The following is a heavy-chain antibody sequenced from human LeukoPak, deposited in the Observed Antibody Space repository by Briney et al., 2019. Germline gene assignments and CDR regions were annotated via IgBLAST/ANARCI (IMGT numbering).Heavy chain of an antibody. V-gene: IGHV1-8*01. CDR1: GYTFTNND. D-gene: IGHD6-19*01. J-gene: IGHJ4*02. Sequence: ASVKVSCKASGYTFTNNDINWVRQATGQGIEWMGWVSPDSGDTGYAPNFRGRVTLTTDTSINTAYMELTSLTSEDTAIYYCTRGRAAGDWGQGTLVTVSS. CDR3: TRGRAAGD. CDR2: VSPDSGDT.